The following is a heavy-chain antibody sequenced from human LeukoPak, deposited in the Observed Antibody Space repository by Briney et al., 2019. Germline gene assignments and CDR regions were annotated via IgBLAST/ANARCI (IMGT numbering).Heavy chain of an antibody. Sequence: GGSLRLSCVASGFTLSTYWMHWVRQAPGKGLVWVSRISPEGSGTTYADSVKGRFTISRDNSKNTLYLQMNSLRDEDAAVYHCTRVQAGRSGLMDVWGRGTTVTVSS. CDR2: ISPEGSGT. J-gene: IGHJ6*02. CDR1: GFTLSTYW. D-gene: IGHD2-8*02. V-gene: IGHV3-74*01. CDR3: TRVQAGRSGLMDV.